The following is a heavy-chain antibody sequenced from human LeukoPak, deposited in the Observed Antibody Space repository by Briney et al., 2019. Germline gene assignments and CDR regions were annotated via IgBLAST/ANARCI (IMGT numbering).Heavy chain of an antibody. Sequence: GSSVKVSCKASGGTFSSYAISWVRQAPGQGLEWMGGIIPIFGTANYAQKFQGRVTITTVESTSTAYMELSSLRSEDTAVYYCASGKVATDFDFWGQGTLVTVSS. V-gene: IGHV1-69*05. D-gene: IGHD5-12*01. CDR1: GGTFSSYA. CDR2: IIPIFGTA. J-gene: IGHJ4*02. CDR3: ASGKVATDFDF.